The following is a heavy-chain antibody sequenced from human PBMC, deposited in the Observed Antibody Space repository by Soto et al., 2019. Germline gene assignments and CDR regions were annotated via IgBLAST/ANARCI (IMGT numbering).Heavy chain of an antibody. Sequence: SEALSLTCAVSGGSFSRGGYSWSWIRQPPGKGLEWIGYIYHSGSTYYNPSLKSRVTISVDRSKNQFSLKLSSVTAADTVVYYCARGTYRYFDYRGQGTLVTVSS. J-gene: IGHJ4*02. CDR3: ARGTYRYFDY. CDR2: IYHSGST. CDR1: GGSFSRGGYS. D-gene: IGHD1-1*01. V-gene: IGHV4-30-2*01.